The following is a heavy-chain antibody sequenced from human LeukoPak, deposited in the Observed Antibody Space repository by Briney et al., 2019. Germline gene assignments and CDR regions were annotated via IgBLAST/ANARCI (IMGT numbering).Heavy chain of an antibody. CDR3: ARDLPTYYYGSGSYGGFDY. D-gene: IGHD3-10*01. CDR1: GYTFTSYA. Sequence: ASVKVSCKASGYTFTSYAMHWVRQAPGQRLEWMGWINAGNGNTKYSQKFQGRVTITRDTSASTAYMELSSLRSEDTAVYYCARDLPTYYYGSGSYGGFDYWGQGTLVTVSS. CDR2: INAGNGNT. J-gene: IGHJ4*02. V-gene: IGHV1-3*01.